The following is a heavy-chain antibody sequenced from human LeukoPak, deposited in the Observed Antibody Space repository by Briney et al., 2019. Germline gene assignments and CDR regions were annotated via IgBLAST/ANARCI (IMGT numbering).Heavy chain of an antibody. CDR1: GGSISSGGYS. V-gene: IGHV4-30-2*01. CDR3: ARDGAIEY. J-gene: IGHJ4*02. CDR2: IYHSGST. Sequence: SQTLSLTCAVSGGSISSGGYSWSWIRQPPGKGLEWIGYIYHSGSTYYNPSLKSRVTISVDRSKNQFSLKLSSVTAADTAVYYCARDGAIEYWGQGTLVTVSS. D-gene: IGHD3-16*01.